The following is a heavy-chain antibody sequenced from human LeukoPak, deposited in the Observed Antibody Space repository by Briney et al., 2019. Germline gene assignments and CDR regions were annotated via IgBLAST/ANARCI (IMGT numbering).Heavy chain of an antibody. CDR1: GLTFSSYA. CDR2: ISDSSGRT. V-gene: IGHV3-23*01. CDR3: ARDWVHCSGGSCYSDFPYYYYGMDV. D-gene: IGHD2-15*01. J-gene: IGHJ6*02. Sequence: GGSLRLSCAASGLTFSSYAMSWVRQAPGKGLEWVSAISDSSGRTYYADSVKGRFTISRDNSKNTLYLQMNSLRAEDTAVYYCARDWVHCSGGSCYSDFPYYYYGMDVWGQGTTVTVSS.